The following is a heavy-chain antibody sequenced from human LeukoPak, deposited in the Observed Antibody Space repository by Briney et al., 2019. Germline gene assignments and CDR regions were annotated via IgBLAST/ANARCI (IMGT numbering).Heavy chain of an antibody. D-gene: IGHD3-3*01. CDR2: IIPIFGTA. CDR3: ARSPTFGVVIINYYGMDV. J-gene: IGHJ6*02. Sequence: ASVKVSCKASGGTFSSYAISWVRQAPGQGLEWMGGIIPIFGTANYAQKFRGRVTITADESTSTAYMELSSLRSEDTAVYYCARSPTFGVVIINYYGMDVWGQGTTVTVSS. CDR1: GGTFSSYA. V-gene: IGHV1-69*13.